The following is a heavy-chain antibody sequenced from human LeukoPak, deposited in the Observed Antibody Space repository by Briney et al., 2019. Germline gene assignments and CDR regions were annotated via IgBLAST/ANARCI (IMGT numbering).Heavy chain of an antibody. Sequence: SETLSLTCTVSGGSISSSSYYWGCIRQPPGKGLEWIGSIYYSGSTYYNPSLKSRVTISVDTSKNQFSLKLSSVTAADTAVYYCARDRYYYDSSGGRGLDYWGQGTLVTVSS. V-gene: IGHV4-39*07. CDR3: ARDRYYYDSSGGRGLDY. CDR1: GGSISSSSYY. CDR2: IYYSGST. D-gene: IGHD3-22*01. J-gene: IGHJ4*02.